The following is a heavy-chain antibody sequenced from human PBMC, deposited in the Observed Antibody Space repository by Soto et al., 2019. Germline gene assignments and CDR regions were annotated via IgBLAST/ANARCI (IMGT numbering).Heavy chain of an antibody. J-gene: IGHJ5*02. CDR1: GGTFSSYA. D-gene: IGHD2-2*01. V-gene: IGHV1-69*13. Sequence: ASVKVSCKASGGTFSSYAISWVRQAPGQGLEWMGGIIPIFGTANYAQKFQGRVTITADESTSTAYMELSSLRSEDTAVYYCARPQGIYCSSTSCPNWFDPWGQGTLVTVSS. CDR3: ARPQGIYCSSTSCPNWFDP. CDR2: IIPIFGTA.